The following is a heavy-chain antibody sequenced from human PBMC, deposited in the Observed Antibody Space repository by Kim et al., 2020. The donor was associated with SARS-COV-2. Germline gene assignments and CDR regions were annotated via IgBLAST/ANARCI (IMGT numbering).Heavy chain of an antibody. CDR2: INPSGGST. Sequence: ASVKVSCKASGYTFTSYYMHWVRQAPGQGLEWMGIINPSGGSTSYAQKCHGRVTMTRDTSTSPVYMELNSLRSEDTAVYYCAKTPQIGGYDLGGGFDAFEIWGQGTMVTVSS. CDR3: AKTPQIGGYDLGGGFDAFEI. CDR1: GYTFTSYY. V-gene: IGHV1-46*01. D-gene: IGHD5-12*01. J-gene: IGHJ3*02.